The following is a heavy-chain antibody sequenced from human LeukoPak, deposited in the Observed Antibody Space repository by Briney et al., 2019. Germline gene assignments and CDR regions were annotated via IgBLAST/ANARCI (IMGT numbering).Heavy chain of an antibody. CDR3: ARPYYYDSSGYSARFDY. Sequence: PSETLSLTCTVSGYSISSGYYWGWIRQPPGKGLEWIGSIYHSGSTYYNPSLKSRVTISVDTPKNQFSLKLSSVTAADTAVYYCARPYYYDSSGYSARFDYWGQGTLVTVSS. CDR1: GYSISSGYY. CDR2: IYHSGST. V-gene: IGHV4-38-2*02. J-gene: IGHJ4*02. D-gene: IGHD3-22*01.